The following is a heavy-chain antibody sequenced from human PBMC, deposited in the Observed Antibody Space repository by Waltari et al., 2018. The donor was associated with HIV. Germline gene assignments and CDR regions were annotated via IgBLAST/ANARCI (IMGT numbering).Heavy chain of an antibody. CDR1: GFILSNSG. Sequence: QLVESGGGVVQPGRSLRLSCAASGFILSNSGLHWVRQAPGKVLELWEFIRYDGISKYYTESVKGRFTISRDKSKKTVFLHMNSLRPDDTAVYYCAKDLKTMLRGGGLDPWGQGTLVTVSS. V-gene: IGHV3-30*02. D-gene: IGHD3-10*01. CDR3: AKDLKTMLRGGGLDP. J-gene: IGHJ5*02. CDR2: IRYDGISK.